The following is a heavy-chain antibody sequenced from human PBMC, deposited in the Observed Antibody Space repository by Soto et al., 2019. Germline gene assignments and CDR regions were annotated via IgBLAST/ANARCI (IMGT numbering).Heavy chain of an antibody. CDR1: GFTVSDNY. Sequence: EVQLVESGGGLVQPGGSLRLSCAASGFTVSDNYMIWFRLPPGKGLEWVSLIYSGGTTYYADSVKGRFTISRDNSKNTLYLQMNSLRVEDTAAYYCARNGRGTATVGMWGPGTLVTVSS. V-gene: IGHV3-66*01. D-gene: IGHD4-4*01. CDR2: IYSGGTT. J-gene: IGHJ4*02. CDR3: ARNGRGTATVGM.